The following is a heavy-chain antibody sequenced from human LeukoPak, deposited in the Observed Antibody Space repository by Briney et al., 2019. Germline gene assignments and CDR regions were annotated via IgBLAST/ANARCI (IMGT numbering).Heavy chain of an antibody. Sequence: PGGSLRLSCAVSGFTFSSYSMTWVRQAPGKGLEWVSYISSSSGTIYYADSVKGRFTISRDNAKNSLYLQMNSLRDEDTAVYYCASSGSYRFDYWGQGTLVTVSS. CDR2: ISSSSGTI. V-gene: IGHV3-48*02. CDR1: GFTFSSYS. J-gene: IGHJ4*02. D-gene: IGHD1-26*01. CDR3: ASSGSYRFDY.